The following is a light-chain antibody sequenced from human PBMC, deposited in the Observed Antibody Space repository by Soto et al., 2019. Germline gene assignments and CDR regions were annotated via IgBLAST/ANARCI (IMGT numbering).Light chain of an antibody. Sequence: QSALTQPASVSGSPGQSITISCTGTSRDVGSYNLVSWYQQHPGNAPKLIIYEGTKRPSGVSYRFSGSKSGNTPSLTISGLQEEDEGDYHCCSFAGSSTYVFGTGTKLTVL. CDR3: CSFAGSSTYV. CDR2: EGT. V-gene: IGLV2-23*01. CDR1: SRDVGSYNL. J-gene: IGLJ1*01.